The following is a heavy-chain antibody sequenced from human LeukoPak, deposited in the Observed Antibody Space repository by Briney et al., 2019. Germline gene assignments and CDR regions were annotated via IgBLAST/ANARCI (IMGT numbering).Heavy chain of an antibody. CDR2: IYSGGST. J-gene: IGHJ3*02. D-gene: IGHD2-2*01. V-gene: IGHV3-53*01. CDR1: GFTVSSNY. Sequence: GGPLRLSCAASGFTVSSNYMSWVRQAPGKGLEWVSVIYSGGSTYYADSVKGRFTISRDNSKNTLYLQMNSLRAEDTAVYYCARDLLTPQRIDIWGQGTMVTVSS. CDR3: ARDLLTPQRIDI.